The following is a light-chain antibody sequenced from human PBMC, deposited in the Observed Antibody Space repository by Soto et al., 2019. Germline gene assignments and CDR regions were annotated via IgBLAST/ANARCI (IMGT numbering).Light chain of an antibody. Sequence: EIVMTQSPATLSVSPGERATLSCRASQSVSGNLAWYQQKPGQAPRLLIYGASTRATGIPARFSRSGSGTAFTLTISSLQSEDFAVYYCQQYHNRPPLTFGGGTKVQIK. J-gene: IGKJ4*01. CDR2: GAS. CDR3: QQYHNRPPLT. CDR1: QSVSGN. V-gene: IGKV3-15*01.